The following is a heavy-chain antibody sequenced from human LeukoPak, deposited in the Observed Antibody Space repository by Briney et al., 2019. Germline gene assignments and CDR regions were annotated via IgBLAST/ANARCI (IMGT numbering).Heavy chain of an antibody. J-gene: IGHJ6*03. D-gene: IGHD3-3*01. CDR3: ARVAIFGSEHYYYMDV. V-gene: IGHV1-24*01. CDR2: FDPEDGET. Sequence: ASVKVSCKVSGYTLTELSMHWVRQAPGKGLEWMGGFDPEDGETIYAQKFQGRVTMTEDTSTDTAYMELSSLRSEDTAVYYCARVAIFGSEHYYYMDVWGKGTTVTVSS. CDR1: GYTLTELS.